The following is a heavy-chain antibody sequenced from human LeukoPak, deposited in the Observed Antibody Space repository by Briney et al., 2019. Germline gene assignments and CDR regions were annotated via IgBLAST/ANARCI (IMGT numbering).Heavy chain of an antibody. V-gene: IGHV3-74*01. Sequence: GGSLRLSCAVSGFTFSSYWMHWVRQAPGKGLVWVSLINSDGSSTSYADSVKGRFTISRDNAKNTLYLQMNSLRAEDTAVYYCARDPAGLSSVWGQGTMVTVSS. D-gene: IGHD2-15*01. J-gene: IGHJ3*01. CDR3: ARDPAGLSSV. CDR1: GFTFSSYW. CDR2: INSDGSST.